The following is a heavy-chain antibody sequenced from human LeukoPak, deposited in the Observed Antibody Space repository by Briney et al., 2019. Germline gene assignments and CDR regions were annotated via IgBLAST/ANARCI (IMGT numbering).Heavy chain of an antibody. D-gene: IGHD6-6*01. V-gene: IGHV3-30*02. CDR2: IRYDGSNN. CDR1: GFTFSSYG. Sequence: GGSLRLSCAASGFTFSSYGMHWVRQAPGKGLEWVAFIRYDGSNNYYADSVKGRFTISRDNSKNTLYLQMNSLRAEDTAVYYCAKVHEYSSSYSHYYYYYYMDVWGKGTTVTVSS. J-gene: IGHJ6*03. CDR3: AKVHEYSSSYSHYYYYYYMDV.